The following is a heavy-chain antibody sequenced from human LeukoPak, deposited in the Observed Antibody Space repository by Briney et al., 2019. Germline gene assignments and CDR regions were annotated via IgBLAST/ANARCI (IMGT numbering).Heavy chain of an antibody. CDR2: INHSGST. D-gene: IGHD6-13*01. CDR3: ARAVGGAAAELFGY. J-gene: IGHJ4*02. CDR1: GGSFSGYY. Sequence: PSETLSLTCAVYGGSFSGYYWSWIRQPPGKGLEWIGEINHSGSTNYNPSLKSRVTISVDTSKNQFPLKLSSVTAADTAVYYCARAVGGAAAELFGYWGQGTLVTVSS. V-gene: IGHV4-34*01.